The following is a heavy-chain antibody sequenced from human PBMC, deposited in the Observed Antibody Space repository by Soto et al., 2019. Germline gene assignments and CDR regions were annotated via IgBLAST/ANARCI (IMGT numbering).Heavy chain of an antibody. J-gene: IGHJ6*02. V-gene: IGHV3-7*01. CDR1: GFTFSSYG. Sequence: GGSLRLSCAASGFTFSSYGMHWVRQAPGKGLEWVANIKADGSEKRYVDSVKGRLTISRDNAKNSVYLQMNNLRVEDTALYYCGRDEVRNGVGVWGQGTTVTVSS. CDR3: GRDEVRNGVGV. CDR2: IKADGSEK.